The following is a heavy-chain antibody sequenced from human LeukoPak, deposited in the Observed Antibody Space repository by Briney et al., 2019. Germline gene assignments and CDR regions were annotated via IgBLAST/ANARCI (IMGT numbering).Heavy chain of an antibody. D-gene: IGHD6-19*01. J-gene: IGHJ4*02. CDR2: IYYSGST. V-gene: IGHV4-39*01. CDR3: ARSLYSSDFDY. CDR1: GGSISSSSYY. Sequence: SETLSLTCTVSGGSISSSSYYWGWIRQPPGKGLEWIGSIYYSGSTYYNPSLKSRVTISVDTSKNQFSLKLSSVTAADTAVYYCARSLYSSDFDYWVQGTLVTVSS.